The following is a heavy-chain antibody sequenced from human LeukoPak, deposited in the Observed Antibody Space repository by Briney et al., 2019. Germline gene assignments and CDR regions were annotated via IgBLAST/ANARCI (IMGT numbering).Heavy chain of an antibody. J-gene: IGHJ6*02. CDR1: GFTFSSYA. V-gene: IGHV3-30*04. CDR3: AKDRGGGYCRGGTCYLYYGMDV. Sequence: GRSLRLSCAASGFTFSSYAMHWVRQAPGKGLEWVAVISYDGSNKYYADSVKGRFTISRDNSKNTLYLQMNSLGAEDTAVYYCAKDRGGGYCRGGTCYLYYGMDVWGQGTTVTVSS. D-gene: IGHD2-15*01. CDR2: ISYDGSNK.